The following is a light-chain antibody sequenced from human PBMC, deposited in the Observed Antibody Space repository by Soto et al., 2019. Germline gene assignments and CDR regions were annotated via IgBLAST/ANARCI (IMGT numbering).Light chain of an antibody. J-gene: IGKJ1*01. Sequence: TQSPGTLSLSAGERATLSCRASQSVSSSYLAWYQQKPGQAPRLLISDASTRATGIPARFSGSGSGTEFTLTISRLQPDDFATYSCQHYTSYLTFRPGIKVDIK. V-gene: IGKV3-20*01. CDR1: QSVSSSY. CDR3: QHYTSYLT. CDR2: DAS.